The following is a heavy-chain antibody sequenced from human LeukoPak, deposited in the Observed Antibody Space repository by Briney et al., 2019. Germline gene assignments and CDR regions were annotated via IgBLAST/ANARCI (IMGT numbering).Heavy chain of an antibody. CDR3: ARDPSGSDY. CDR2: ISSNGGST. D-gene: IGHD6-19*01. CDR1: GFTFSSYA. V-gene: IGHV3-64*01. Sequence: GGSLRVSCAASGFTFSSYAMHWVRQAPGKGLEYVSAISSNGGSTYYANSVKGRFTISRDNSKNTLYLQMNSLRAEDTAVYYCARDPSGSDYWGQGTLVTVSS. J-gene: IGHJ4*02.